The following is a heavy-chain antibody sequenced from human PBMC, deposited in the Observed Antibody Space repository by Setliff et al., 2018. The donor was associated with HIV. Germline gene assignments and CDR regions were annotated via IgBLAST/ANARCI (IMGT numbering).Heavy chain of an antibody. CDR1: GLRFGDYA. D-gene: IGHD2-8*01. Sequence: GGSLRLSCTGSGLRFGDYALSWVRQAPGRGLEWVGFIRSKDYGGTTQDAASVKGRFFISRDDSKSIAYLQMNSLKSEDTAVYFCTTDMKWSALYYYYTDVWGSGTTVTVSS. J-gene: IGHJ6*03. CDR2: IRSKDYGGTT. CDR3: TTDMKWSALYYYYTDV. V-gene: IGHV3-49*04.